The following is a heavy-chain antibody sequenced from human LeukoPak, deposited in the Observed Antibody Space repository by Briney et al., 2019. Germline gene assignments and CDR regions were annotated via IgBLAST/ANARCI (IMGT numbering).Heavy chain of an antibody. J-gene: IGHJ4*02. V-gene: IGHV3-74*01. Sequence: GGSLRPSCAASGFTFSSYWMHWVRQAPGKGLVWVSRINSDGSSTSYADSVKGRFTISRDNAKNTLYLQMNSLRAEDTAVYYCARVPLGGGYSYGLSFDYWGQGTLVTVSS. D-gene: IGHD5-18*01. CDR1: GFTFSSYW. CDR3: ARVPLGGGYSYGLSFDY. CDR2: INSDGSST.